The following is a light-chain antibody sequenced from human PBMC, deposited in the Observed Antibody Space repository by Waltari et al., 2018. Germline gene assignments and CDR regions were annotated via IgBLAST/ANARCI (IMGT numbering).Light chain of an antibody. CDR3: SAYAGSNNVG. V-gene: IGLV2-8*01. Sequence: QSALTQPPSASGSPGQSVPISCTGTSSDVGDYNYVSWYQQHPGKAPKLMIFEFSNRPSGVPDRFSGSKSGNPASLTVSGLQSEDEADYYCSAYAGSNNVGFGGGTKLTVL. CDR1: SSDVGDYNY. J-gene: IGLJ2*01. CDR2: EFS.